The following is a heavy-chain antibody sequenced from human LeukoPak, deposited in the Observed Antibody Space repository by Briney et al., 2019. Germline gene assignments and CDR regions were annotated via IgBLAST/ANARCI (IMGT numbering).Heavy chain of an antibody. D-gene: IGHD3-3*01. V-gene: IGHV1-2*02. CDR1: GYTFTGYY. Sequence: GASVKVSCKASGYTFTGYYMHWVRQAPGQGLEWMGWINPNSGGTNYAQKFQGRVTMTRDTSNSTAYMELSRLRSDDTAVYYCARSPDPIFGVVNFRYGMDVWGQGTTVTVSS. CDR2: INPNSGGT. CDR3: ARSPDPIFGVVNFRYGMDV. J-gene: IGHJ6*02.